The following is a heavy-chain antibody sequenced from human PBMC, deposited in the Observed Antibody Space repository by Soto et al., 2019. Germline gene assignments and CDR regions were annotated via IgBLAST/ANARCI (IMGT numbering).Heavy chain of an antibody. J-gene: IGHJ6*02. CDR1: GGPLSSYDYY. V-gene: IGHV4-39*01. D-gene: IGHD2-21*01. CDR3: ARPAVASFVGAAMDV. CDR2: ITYSGST. Sequence: SETLSLTCTVSGGPLSSYDYYWGWIRQPPGKGLEWIGSITYSGSTYSNPSLKSRVTISVDTSKNQFSLKVASVTAADSAVYYCARPAVASFVGAAMDVWGQGATVTVSS.